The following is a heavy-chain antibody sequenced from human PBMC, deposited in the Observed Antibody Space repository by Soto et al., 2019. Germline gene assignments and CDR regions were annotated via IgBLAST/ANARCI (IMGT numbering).Heavy chain of an antibody. CDR3: ARGEQYSGRIFDY. Sequence: SQTRSLTCAITGDSVSSNSAGWRLVRQSPSRGLGWLGRTYYRSKWYYEYAVSVRGRITINPDTSKNQYSLQLNSVTPEDTAVYFCARGEQYSGRIFDYWGQGTRVTVSS. J-gene: IGHJ4*01. V-gene: IGHV6-1*01. D-gene: IGHD1-26*01. CDR2: TYYRSKWYY. CDR1: GDSVSSNSAG.